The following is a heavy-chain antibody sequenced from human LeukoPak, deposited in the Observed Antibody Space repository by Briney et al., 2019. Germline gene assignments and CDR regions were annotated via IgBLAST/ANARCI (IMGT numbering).Heavy chain of an antibody. CDR3: PTEPYYYDSSGYSLLGFDP. V-gene: IGHV4-31*03. CDR1: GGSISSGGYY. D-gene: IGHD3-22*01. CDR2: IYDSGST. J-gene: IGHJ5*02. Sequence: PSQTLSLTCTVSGGSISSGGYYWSWIRQHPGKGLEWIGYIYDSGSTYYNPSLKSRVTISVDTSKNQFSLKLSSVTAADTAVYYCPTEPYYYDSSGYSLLGFDPWGQGTLVTVSS.